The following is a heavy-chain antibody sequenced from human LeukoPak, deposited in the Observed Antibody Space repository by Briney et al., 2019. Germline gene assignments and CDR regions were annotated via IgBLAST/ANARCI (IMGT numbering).Heavy chain of an antibody. CDR1: GGSVSSYY. CDR3: ARGWASGSYYNY. CDR2: IYYSGST. Sequence: SETLSLTCTVSGGSVSSYYWNWIRQPPGKGLEWIGYIYYSGSTSYNPSLRRRVTISVDTSKNQFSLKLSSVTAADTAVYYCARGWASGSYYNYWGQGTLVTVSS. D-gene: IGHD1-26*01. V-gene: IGHV4-59*02. J-gene: IGHJ4*02.